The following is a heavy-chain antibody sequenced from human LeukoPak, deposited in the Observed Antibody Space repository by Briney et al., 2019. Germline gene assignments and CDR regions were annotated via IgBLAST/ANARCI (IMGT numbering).Heavy chain of an antibody. CDR3: ARDTSSWPTPEY. D-gene: IGHD6-13*01. J-gene: IGHJ4*02. CDR2: IYYSGST. Sequence: SETLSLTCTVSGGSISSYYWSWIRQPPGKGLEWIGYIYYSGSTNYNPSLKSRVTISVDTSKNQFSLKLTSVTAADTAVYYCARDTSSWPTPEYWGQGTLVTVSS. CDR1: GGSISSYY. V-gene: IGHV4-59*01.